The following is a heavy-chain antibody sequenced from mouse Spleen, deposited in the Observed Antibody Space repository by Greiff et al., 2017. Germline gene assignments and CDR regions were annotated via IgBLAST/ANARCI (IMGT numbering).Heavy chain of an antibody. J-gene: IGHJ2*01. CDR1: GFTFSSYY. CDR3: AREDPYYFDY. V-gene: IGHV5-9*01. CDR2: ISSGGGST. Sequence: EVMLVESGGGLVKLGGSLKLSCAASGFTFSSYYMSWVRQTPEKRLEWVATISSGGGSTYYPDSVKGRFTISRDNAKNTLYLQMSSLNSEDTAVYYCAREDPYYFDYWGQGTTLTVSS.